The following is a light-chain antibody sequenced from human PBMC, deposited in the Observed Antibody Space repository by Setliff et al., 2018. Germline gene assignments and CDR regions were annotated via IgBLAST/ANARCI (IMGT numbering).Light chain of an antibody. V-gene: IGLV1-44*01. CDR1: RSNIGSNA. CDR2: SNN. Sequence: QSALTQPPSASGTPGQRVTISCSGSRSNIGSNAVNWYQLLPGTAPKFLMYSNNQRASGVPDRFSGSKSGTSASLAISGLQSEDEADYYCATWDDSLNGPVFGGGTKGTVL. CDR3: ATWDDSLNGPV. J-gene: IGLJ2*01.